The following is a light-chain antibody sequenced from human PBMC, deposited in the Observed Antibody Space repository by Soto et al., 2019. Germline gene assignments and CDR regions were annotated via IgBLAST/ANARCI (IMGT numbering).Light chain of an antibody. CDR1: SSDVGGYNY. CDR2: DVS. CDR3: SSYTSSSTPNWV. Sequence: QSALTQPASVSGSPGQSITISCTGTSSDVGGYNYVSWYQQHPGKAHKLMIYDVSNRPSGVSNRFSGSKSGNTASLTISGLQAEDEADYYCSSYTSSSTPNWVFGGGTKLTVL. V-gene: IGLV2-14*01. J-gene: IGLJ3*02.